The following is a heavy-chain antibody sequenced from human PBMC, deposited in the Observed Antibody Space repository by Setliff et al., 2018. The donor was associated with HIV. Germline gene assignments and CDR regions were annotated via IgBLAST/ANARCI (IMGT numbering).Heavy chain of an antibody. CDR3: ARHTDTAMDPFDY. D-gene: IGHD5-18*01. CDR2: IYPGDSDT. J-gene: IGHJ4*02. CDR1: GYSFTNYW. V-gene: IGHV5-51*01. Sequence: HGESLKISCKGSGYSFTNYWIGWVRQMPGKGLEWMGIIYPGDSDTRYSPSFQGQVTISADKSISTAYLQWSSLKASDTAMYYCARHTDTAMDPFDYWGQGTLGTVSS.